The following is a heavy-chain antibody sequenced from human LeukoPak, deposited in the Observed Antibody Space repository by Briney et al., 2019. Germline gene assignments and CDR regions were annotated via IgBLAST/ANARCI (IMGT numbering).Heavy chain of an antibody. V-gene: IGHV3-30*02. Sequence: PGGSLRLSCAASGFTFSSYGIHWVRQAPGKGLEWVAFIRYDGSNKYYADSVKGRFTISRDNSKNTVFLQMNSLRAEDTAVYYCARGDIIAVDPWGQGNLVTVSS. CDR3: ARGDIIAVDP. J-gene: IGHJ5*02. CDR1: GFTFSSYG. CDR2: IRYDGSNK. D-gene: IGHD6-19*01.